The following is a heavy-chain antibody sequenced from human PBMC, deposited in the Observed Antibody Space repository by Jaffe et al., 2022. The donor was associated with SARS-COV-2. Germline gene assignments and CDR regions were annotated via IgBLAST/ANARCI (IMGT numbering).Heavy chain of an antibody. V-gene: IGHV4-39*01. J-gene: IGHJ4*02. D-gene: IGHD4-17*01. CDR2: VHSGGNT. Sequence: QLQLQESGPGLVKPSETLSLTCAVSGDSISSSPHYWGWIRQPPGKGLEWIASVHSGGNTYYHPSLRSRVTISVDTSKNQFSLKVNYVTAADTAVYYCARHDNSDHGDPNWFDWGQGTLVSVSS. CDR3: ARHDNSDHGDPNWFD. CDR1: GDSISSSPHY.